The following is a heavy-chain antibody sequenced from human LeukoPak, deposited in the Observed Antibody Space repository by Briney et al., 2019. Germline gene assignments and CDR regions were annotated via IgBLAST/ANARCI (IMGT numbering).Heavy chain of an antibody. V-gene: IGHV3-7*01. J-gene: IGHJ1*01. CDR1: GFTFSRHW. Sequence: GGSLRPSCATSGFTFSRHWMSWVRQAPGKGLEWVANINQDGSGKYYVDSVKGRFTISRDNAKNSLYLQMNSLRSEDTAIYYCAEGTTGWGQGTLVTVSS. D-gene: IGHD1-1*01. CDR2: INQDGSGK. CDR3: AEGTTG.